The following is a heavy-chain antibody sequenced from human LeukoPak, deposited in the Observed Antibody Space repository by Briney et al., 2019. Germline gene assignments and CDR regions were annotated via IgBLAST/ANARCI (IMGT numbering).Heavy chain of an antibody. Sequence: GGSLRLSCAASGFTFTTYEMNWVRQAPGKGLEWVSYISSSGSTIYYADSVKGRFTISRDNAKNSLYLQMNSLRAEDTAVYYCARDLRTDSSGYYYERYYYYYYMDVWGEGTTVTISS. V-gene: IGHV3-48*03. CDR2: ISSSGSTI. CDR1: GFTFTTYE. CDR3: ARDLRTDSSGYYYERYYYYYYMDV. J-gene: IGHJ6*03. D-gene: IGHD3-22*01.